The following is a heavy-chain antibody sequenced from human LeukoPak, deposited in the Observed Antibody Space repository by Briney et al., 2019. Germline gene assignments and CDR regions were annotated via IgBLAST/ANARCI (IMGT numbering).Heavy chain of an antibody. CDR1: GYTFTSYG. D-gene: IGHD3-22*01. J-gene: IGHJ4*02. Sequence: ASVKVSCKASGYTFTSYGISWVRQAPGQGLEWMGWISAYNGNTNYAQKLQGRVTMTTDTSTSTAYMELRSLRSDDTAVYYCARGGGYDSSGYYADPLGYWGQGTLVTVSS. CDR2: ISAYNGNT. V-gene: IGHV1-18*01. CDR3: ARGGGYDSSGYYADPLGY.